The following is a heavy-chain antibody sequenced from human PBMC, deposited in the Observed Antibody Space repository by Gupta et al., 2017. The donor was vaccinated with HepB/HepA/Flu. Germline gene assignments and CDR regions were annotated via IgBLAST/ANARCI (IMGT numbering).Heavy chain of an antibody. CDR2: ISGSGGNT. CDR3: AKDLTGTYGDYFDY. CDR1: GFSFSSYA. J-gene: IGHJ4*02. D-gene: IGHD1-20*01. V-gene: IGHV3-23*01. Sequence: EVQLLESGGDLVQPGGSLRLSCAASGFSFSSYAMSWVRQAPGKGPEWVSEISGSGGNTYYADSVKGRFIISRDNSKSTLYLQMNSLKVEDTAVYYCAKDLTGTYGDYFDYWGQGTPVAVSA.